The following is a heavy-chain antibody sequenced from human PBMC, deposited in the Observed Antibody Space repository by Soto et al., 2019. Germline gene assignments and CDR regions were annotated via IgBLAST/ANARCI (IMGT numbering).Heavy chain of an antibody. J-gene: IGHJ4*02. CDR2: ISGSGGST. V-gene: IGHV3-23*01. D-gene: IGHD4-17*01. Sequence: GGSLRLSCAASGFTFSSYAMSWVRQAPGKGLEWVSAISGSGGSTYYADSVKGRFTISRDNYKNTLYLQMNSMRAEDTAVYYCAKDLKTFSRTTGFFYWGQGTLVTVSS. CDR1: GFTFSSYA. CDR3: AKDLKTFSRTTGFFY.